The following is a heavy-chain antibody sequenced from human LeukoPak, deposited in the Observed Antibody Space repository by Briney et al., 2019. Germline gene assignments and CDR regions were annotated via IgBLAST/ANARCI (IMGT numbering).Heavy chain of an antibody. Sequence: GRSLRLSCAASGFTFSSYGMHWVRQAPGKGLEWVSSISSSSSYIYYADSVKGRFTISRDNAKNSLYLQMNSLRAEDTAVYYCARDKFSVAAAGYDAFDIWGQGTMVTVSS. D-gene: IGHD6-13*01. V-gene: IGHV3-21*01. CDR3: ARDKFSVAAAGYDAFDI. CDR1: GFTFSSYG. J-gene: IGHJ3*02. CDR2: ISSSSSYI.